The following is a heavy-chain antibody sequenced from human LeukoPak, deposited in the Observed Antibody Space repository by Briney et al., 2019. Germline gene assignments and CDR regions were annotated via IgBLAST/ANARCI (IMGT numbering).Heavy chain of an antibody. Sequence: ASVKVSCKASGYSFTSYAISGLRQAPGQGLEWMGWVSRYNGDTKYAQKVQGRVTMTTDTSTSTAYMDLRNLRSDDTAVYYCARDYIAPYSSGWYPDYWGQGTLVTVSS. CDR3: ARDYIAPYSSGWYPDY. CDR1: GYSFTSYA. D-gene: IGHD6-19*01. V-gene: IGHV1-18*04. CDR2: VSRYNGDT. J-gene: IGHJ4*02.